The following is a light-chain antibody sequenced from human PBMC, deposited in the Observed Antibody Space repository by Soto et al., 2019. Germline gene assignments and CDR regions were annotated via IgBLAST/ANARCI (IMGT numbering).Light chain of an antibody. CDR2: EVT. Sequence: QSALAQPASVSGSPEQSITISCTGTGSDVGTYNLVSWYQQHPGKAPKLIIYEVTERPSGVSNRFSGSKFGNTASLTISGLLPEDEADYYCCSYGGSSTFPYVFGTGTKLTVL. CDR3: CSYGGSSTFPYV. V-gene: IGLV2-23*02. CDR1: GSDVGTYNL. J-gene: IGLJ1*01.